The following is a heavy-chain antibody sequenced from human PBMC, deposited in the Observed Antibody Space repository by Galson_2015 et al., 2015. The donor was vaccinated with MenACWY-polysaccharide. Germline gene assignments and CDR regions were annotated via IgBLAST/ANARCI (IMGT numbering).Heavy chain of an antibody. J-gene: IGHJ1*01. CDR2: IKQDGSEK. CDR3: ATAPSLHVGQH. D-gene: IGHD5-24*01. CDR1: GFTFSTYW. Sequence: SLRLSCAASGFTFSTYWMTWVRQAPGKGLEWVANIKQDGSEKYYVDSVKGRFTISRDNAENSPYLQMNSLRAEDTAVYYCATAPSLHVGQHWGQGTLVIVSS. V-gene: IGHV3-7*01.